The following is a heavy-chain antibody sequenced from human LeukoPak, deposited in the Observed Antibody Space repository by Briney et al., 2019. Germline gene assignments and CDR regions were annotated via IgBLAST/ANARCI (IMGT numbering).Heavy chain of an antibody. Sequence: SETLSLTCTVSGGSISSYYWSWIRQPPGKGLEWIGYIYYSGSTNYNPSLKSRVTISVGTSKNQFSLKLSSVTAADTAVYYCARVGYYYDSSGYYRYNWFDPWGQGTLVTVSS. CDR3: ARVGYYYDSSGYYRYNWFDP. J-gene: IGHJ5*02. CDR1: GGSISSYY. D-gene: IGHD3-22*01. CDR2: IYYSGST. V-gene: IGHV4-59*01.